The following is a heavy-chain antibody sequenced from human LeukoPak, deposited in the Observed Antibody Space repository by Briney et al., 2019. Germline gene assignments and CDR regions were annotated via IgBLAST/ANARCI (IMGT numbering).Heavy chain of an antibody. CDR1: GFTVSSNY. V-gene: IGHV3-66*01. D-gene: IGHD3-9*01. CDR3: ARGLRYFDWLFDY. Sequence: GGSLRLSCAASGFTVSSNYMSWVRQAPGKGLEWVSVIYSGGSTYYADSVKGRFTISRDNSKNTLYLQMNSLRAEDTAVYYCARGLRYFDWLFDYWGQGTLVTVSS. J-gene: IGHJ4*02. CDR2: IYSGGST.